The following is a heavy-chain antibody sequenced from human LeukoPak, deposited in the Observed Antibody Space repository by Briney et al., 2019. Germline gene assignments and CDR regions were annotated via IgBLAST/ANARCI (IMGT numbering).Heavy chain of an antibody. CDR1: GFTFSSYA. Sequence: GGSLRLSCAASGFTFSSYAMHWVRQAPGKGLEWLSYISSYSSDIYYADSVKGRLTISRDNAKNSLYLQMNSLRGEDTAVYYCTRDRSGAWYFDLWGRGTLVTVPS. V-gene: IGHV3-21*05. D-gene: IGHD3-16*02. CDR3: TRDRSGAWYFDL. CDR2: ISSYSSDI. J-gene: IGHJ2*01.